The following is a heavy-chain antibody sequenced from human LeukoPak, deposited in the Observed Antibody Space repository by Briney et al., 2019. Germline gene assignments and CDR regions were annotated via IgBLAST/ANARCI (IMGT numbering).Heavy chain of an antibody. J-gene: IGHJ4*02. D-gene: IGHD1-26*01. CDR2: ISYDGSNK. Sequence: GGSLRLSCAASGFTFSSYAMHWVRQAPGKGLEWVAVISYDGSNKYYADSVKGRFTISRDNSKNTLYLQMNSLRAEDTAVYYCARAPIVGARNLYYFDYWGQGTLVTVSS. V-gene: IGHV3-30-3*01. CDR3: ARAPIVGARNLYYFDY. CDR1: GFTFSSYA.